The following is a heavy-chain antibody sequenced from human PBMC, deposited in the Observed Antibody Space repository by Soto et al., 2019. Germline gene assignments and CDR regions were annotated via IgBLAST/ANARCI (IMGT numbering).Heavy chain of an antibody. V-gene: IGHV4-34*01. CDR1: GGSFSGYY. CDR2: INHSGST. D-gene: IGHD3-22*01. Sequence: SETLSLTCAVYGGSFSGYYWSWIRQPPGKGLEWIGEINHSGSTNYNLSLKSRVTISVDTSKNQFSLKLSSVTAADTAVYYCARGRYYYDHDIWGQGTMVTVSS. CDR3: ARGRYYYDHDI. J-gene: IGHJ3*02.